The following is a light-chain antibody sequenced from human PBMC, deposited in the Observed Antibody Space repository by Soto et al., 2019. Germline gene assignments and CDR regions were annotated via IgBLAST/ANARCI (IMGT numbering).Light chain of an antibody. Sequence: EIVMTQSPATLSVSPGERATLSCRASQSVSSTLAWYQQKPGQAPRLLIYGASTRATGIPARFSGSGSGTEFTLTIGRLQSEDFAVYYCQHFRAFGQGTKVEVK. CDR1: QSVSST. V-gene: IGKV3-15*01. CDR2: GAS. CDR3: QHFRA. J-gene: IGKJ1*01.